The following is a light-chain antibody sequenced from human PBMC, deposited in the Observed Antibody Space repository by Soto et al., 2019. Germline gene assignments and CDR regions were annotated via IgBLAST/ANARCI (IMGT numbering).Light chain of an antibody. J-gene: IGLJ2*01. CDR3: GVWDTSLNGGL. CDR1: TSNIGLND. V-gene: IGLV1-51*02. Sequence: QSVLTQPPSVSAAPGQDVTISCSGSTSNIGLNDVAWYQQLPGTAPKLLLYENIKRPSGIPDRFSGSKSGTSATLGITGLQPGDEADYYCGVWDTSLNGGLFGGGTKLTVL. CDR2: ENI.